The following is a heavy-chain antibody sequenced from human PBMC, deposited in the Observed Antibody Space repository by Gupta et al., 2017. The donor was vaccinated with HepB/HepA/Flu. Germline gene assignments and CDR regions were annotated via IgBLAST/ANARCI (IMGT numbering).Heavy chain of an antibody. J-gene: IGHJ6*04. Sequence: QVQLVESGGGVVQPGRSLRLSCAASGFTFSTYGMHWVRQAPGKGLEWVAVIWYDGSNKYYADSVKGRFTISRDNSKNTLYLQMNSLRAEDTAVDYCARDDIVGGPAALGPLDVWGKGTTVTVSS. CDR2: IWYDGSNK. V-gene: IGHV3-33*01. D-gene: IGHD2-2*01. CDR3: ARDDIVGGPAALGPLDV. CDR1: GFTFSTYG.